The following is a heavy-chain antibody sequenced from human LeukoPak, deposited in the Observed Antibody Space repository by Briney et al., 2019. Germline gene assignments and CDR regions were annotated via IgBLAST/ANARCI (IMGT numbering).Heavy chain of an antibody. CDR2: FYHSAST. CDR3: ARGQWLPVFDF. D-gene: IGHD3-22*01. Sequence: SETLSLTCSVSGGFSTHYYWSWIRQPPGKGLEWIGYFYHSASTNYNPSLKSRVTISVDTSKNHFSLKLSSVTAADTAVYYCARGQWLPVFDFWGQGTLVTVSS. CDR1: GGFSTHYY. J-gene: IGHJ4*02. V-gene: IGHV4-59*01.